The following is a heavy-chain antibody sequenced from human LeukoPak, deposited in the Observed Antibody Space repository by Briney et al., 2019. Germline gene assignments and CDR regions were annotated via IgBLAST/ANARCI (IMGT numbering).Heavy chain of an antibody. D-gene: IGHD5-24*01. CDR2: IYYSGST. CDR3: ARDGEKFDAFDI. Sequence: SETLSLTCTVSGGSISSHYWSWIRQPPGKGLEWIGYIYYSGSTNYNPSLKSRVTISVDTSKNQFSLKLSSVTAADTAVYYCARDGEKFDAFDIWGQGTMVTVS. J-gene: IGHJ3*02. CDR1: GGSISSHY. V-gene: IGHV4-59*11.